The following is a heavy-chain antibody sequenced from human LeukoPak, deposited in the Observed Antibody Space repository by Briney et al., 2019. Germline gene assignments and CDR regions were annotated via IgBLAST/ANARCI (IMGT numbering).Heavy chain of an antibody. V-gene: IGHV3-48*03. CDR1: DFTFSSYE. D-gene: IGHD6-25*01. Sequence: GGSLRLSCAASDFTFSSYEMNWVRQAPGKGLEWVSYISGSGRTIYYADSVKGRFTISRDNAKNSLYLQMNSPRAEDTAVYYCARLPKGSGYLDYWGQGTLVTVSS. CDR2: ISGSGRTI. CDR3: ARLPKGSGYLDY. J-gene: IGHJ4*02.